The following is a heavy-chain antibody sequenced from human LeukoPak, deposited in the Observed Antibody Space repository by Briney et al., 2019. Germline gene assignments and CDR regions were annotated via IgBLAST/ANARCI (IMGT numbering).Heavy chain of an antibody. J-gene: IGHJ4*02. D-gene: IGHD3-22*01. V-gene: IGHV3-23*01. CDR1: GFTFSSYA. CDR3: AKGTYYYDSSGYYGGVY. CDR2: ISGSGGST. Sequence: SGGPLRLSCAASGFTFSSYAMSWVRQAPGKGLEWVSAISGSGGSTYYADSVKGRFTISRDNSKNTLYLQMNSLRAEDTAVYYCAKGTYYYDSSGYYGGVYWGQGTLVTVSS.